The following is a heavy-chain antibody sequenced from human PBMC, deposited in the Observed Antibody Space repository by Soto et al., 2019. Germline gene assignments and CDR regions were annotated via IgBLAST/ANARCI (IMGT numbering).Heavy chain of an antibody. V-gene: IGHV1-18*01. CDR3: ARATIYSSSWYLVY. CDR2: ISAYNGNT. J-gene: IGHJ4*02. CDR1: GYSFTSYG. Sequence: QVQLVQSGTEVKEPGASVKVSCKASGYSFTSYGISWVRQAPGQGLEWMGWISAYNGNTKYAQKLQGRVTMTTDTSTSTAYMELRSLRSDDTAVYYCARATIYSSSWYLVYWGQGTLVTVSS. D-gene: IGHD6-13*01.